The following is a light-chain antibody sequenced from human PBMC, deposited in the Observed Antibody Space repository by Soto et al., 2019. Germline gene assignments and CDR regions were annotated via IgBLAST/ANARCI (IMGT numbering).Light chain of an antibody. J-gene: IGKJ1*01. CDR3: QHYNNSPRWWT. CDR2: GAS. Sequence: EIVMTQSPATLSVSPGERATLSCRASQSVSRNLAWYQQKPGQAPRLLLYGASTRPTGIPARFSGSGSCTEYTLTISSLQSEDFAVYYCQHYNNSPRWWTFGRGTKVAIK. V-gene: IGKV3-15*01. CDR1: QSVSRN.